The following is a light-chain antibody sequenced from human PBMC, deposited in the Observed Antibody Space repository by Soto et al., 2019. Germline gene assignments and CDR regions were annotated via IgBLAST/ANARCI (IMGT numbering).Light chain of an antibody. Sequence: EIVLTQSPATLSLSPGERATLSCRASQSVNIYLAWYQQKPGQAPRLLIYDASNRATGIPARFSGSGSGTDFTLTISSLEPEDIAVYYCQRYNSAPRTFGQGTRWIS. V-gene: IGKV3-11*01. J-gene: IGKJ1*01. CDR2: DAS. CDR1: QSVNIY. CDR3: QRYNSAPRT.